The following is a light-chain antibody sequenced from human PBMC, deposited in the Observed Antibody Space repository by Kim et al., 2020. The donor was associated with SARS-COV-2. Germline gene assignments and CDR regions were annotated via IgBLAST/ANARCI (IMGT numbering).Light chain of an antibody. J-gene: IGLJ2*01. Sequence: ALGQPVNITCQGDSLRTYFATWYQQKPGQAPVVVLYGRNRRPSGIPDRFSGSNSVNTDSLTITGAQAEDEADYFCSSRDNSLNHVVFGGGTQLTVL. CDR3: SSRDNSLNHVV. CDR2: GRN. V-gene: IGLV3-19*01. CDR1: SLRTYF.